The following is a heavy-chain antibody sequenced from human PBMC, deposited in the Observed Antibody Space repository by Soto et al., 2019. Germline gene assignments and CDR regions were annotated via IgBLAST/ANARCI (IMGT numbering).Heavy chain of an antibody. V-gene: IGHV3-23*01. CDR3: AKGRVEPYYDFWSGGQFDY. CDR2: ISGSGGST. CDR1: GFTFSSYA. J-gene: IGHJ4*02. Sequence: GGSLRLSCAASGFTFSSYAMSWVRQAPGKGLEWVSAISGSGGSTYYADSVKGRFTISRDNSKNTLYLQMNSLRAEDTAVYYCAKGRVEPYYDFWSGGQFDYWGQGTLVTVSS. D-gene: IGHD3-3*01.